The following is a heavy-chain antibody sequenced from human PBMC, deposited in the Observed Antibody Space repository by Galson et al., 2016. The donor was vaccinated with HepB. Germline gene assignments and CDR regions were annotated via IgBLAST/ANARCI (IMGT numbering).Heavy chain of an antibody. CDR2: VKNRAAGDTV. CDR3: LTHHDSSGY. CDR1: GLTLSDAW. J-gene: IGHJ4*02. Sequence: SLRLSCAASGLTLSDAWMHWVRQAPGKGPEWVARVKNRAAGDTVDYAAPVKGRFTMSRDDSTNTLYLQMTGLTTEDTAMYYWLTHHDSSGYWGQGTLVTVSS. V-gene: IGHV3-15*07. D-gene: IGHD3-22*01.